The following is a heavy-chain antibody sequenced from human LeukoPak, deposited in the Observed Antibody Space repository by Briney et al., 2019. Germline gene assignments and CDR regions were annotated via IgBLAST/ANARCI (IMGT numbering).Heavy chain of an antibody. Sequence: GGSLRLSCAASGFTFSSYGMHWVRQAPGKGLEWVAVISNNGRNKYYTDSVKGRFTISRDNSKNTLYLQMNSLRAEDTAVYYCAKPQTTVTTLSPEGFDDWGQGTLVTVSS. CDR1: GFTFSSYG. J-gene: IGHJ4*02. CDR3: AKPQTTVTTLSPEGFDD. V-gene: IGHV3-30*18. D-gene: IGHD4-17*01. CDR2: ISNNGRNK.